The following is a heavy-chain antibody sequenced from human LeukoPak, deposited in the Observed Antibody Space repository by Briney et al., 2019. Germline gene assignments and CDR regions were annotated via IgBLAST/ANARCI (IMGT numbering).Heavy chain of an antibody. Sequence: NPSETLSLTCTVSGGSISSYYWSWIRQPPGKGLEWIGYIYYSGSTNYNPSLKSRVTMSVDTSKNQFSLKLSSVTAADTAVYYCARDLWGLGETQYFQHWGQGTLVTVSS. CDR2: IYYSGST. J-gene: IGHJ1*01. V-gene: IGHV4-59*12. D-gene: IGHD3-16*01. CDR3: ARDLWGLGETQYFQH. CDR1: GGSISSYY.